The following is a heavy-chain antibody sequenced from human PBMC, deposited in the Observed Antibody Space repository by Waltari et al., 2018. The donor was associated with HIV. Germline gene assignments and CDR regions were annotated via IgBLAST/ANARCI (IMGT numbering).Heavy chain of an antibody. CDR3: VRDSRVTPY. D-gene: IGHD2-21*02. CDR1: GFTFSSHW. CDR2: IKQDESEK. J-gene: IGHJ4*02. V-gene: IGHV3-7*01. Sequence: EVQLVESGGGLVQPGGSLRLSCAASGFTFSSHWMSWVRQAPGKGREWVANIKQDESEKYYVDSVKGRFTISRDNAKNSLYLQMNSLRAEDTAVYYCVRDSRVTPYWGQGTLVTVSS.